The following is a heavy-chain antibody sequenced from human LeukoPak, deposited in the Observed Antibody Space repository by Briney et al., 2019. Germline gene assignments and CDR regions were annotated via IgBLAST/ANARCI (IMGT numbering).Heavy chain of an antibody. Sequence: SETLSLTCTVSGGSISSSIYYWGWIRQPPGKGLEWIGSIYYSGSTYYNPSLKSRVTISVDTSTNQFSLRLSSVTAADTAVYYCARQENDVLTGYYVNYWGQGTLVTVSS. V-gene: IGHV4-39*01. CDR2: IYYSGST. CDR3: ARQENDVLTGYYVNY. CDR1: GGSISSSIYY. J-gene: IGHJ4*02. D-gene: IGHD3-9*01.